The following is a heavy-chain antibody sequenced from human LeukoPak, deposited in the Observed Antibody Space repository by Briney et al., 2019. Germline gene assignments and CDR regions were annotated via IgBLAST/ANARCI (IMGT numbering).Heavy chain of an antibody. Sequence: GASVKVSCKASGYTFTSYDINWVRQATGQGLEWMGWMNPNSGNTGYAQKFQGRVTITRNTSISTAYMELSSLRSEDTAVYYCAREDYYDSSGYYYRIWDYWGQGTLVTVSS. V-gene: IGHV1-8*03. J-gene: IGHJ4*02. D-gene: IGHD3-22*01. CDR2: MNPNSGNT. CDR3: AREDYYDSSGYYYRIWDY. CDR1: GYTFTSYD.